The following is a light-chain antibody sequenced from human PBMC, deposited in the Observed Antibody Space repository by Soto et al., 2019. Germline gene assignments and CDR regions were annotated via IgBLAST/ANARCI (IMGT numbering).Light chain of an antibody. CDR3: QHYNSYFLPWT. Sequence: DIQMTQSPSTLSASVGDRVTITCRASQAISSWLAWYQQQPGKAPKLLIYKGSSLSSGVSSRFSGSGSGTEFTLTISSLQTEDFATYYCQHYNSYFLPWTFGQGTKVEIK. J-gene: IGKJ1*01. CDR1: QAISSW. V-gene: IGKV1-5*03. CDR2: KGS.